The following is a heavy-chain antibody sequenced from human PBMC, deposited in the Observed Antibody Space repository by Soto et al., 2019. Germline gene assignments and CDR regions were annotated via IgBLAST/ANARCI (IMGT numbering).Heavy chain of an antibody. V-gene: IGHV1-8*01. D-gene: IGHD3-9*01. Sequence: QVQLVQSGAEVKKPGASVKVSCKASGYTFTSYDINWVRQATGQGLEWMGWMNPNSGNTGYAQKFQGRVTMTRNTSKNNAQLELSRLRSEEKAGYYRAGERTYFGDYWGQGTLVTVSS. J-gene: IGHJ4*02. CDR3: AGERTYFGDY. CDR1: GYTFTSYD. CDR2: MNPNSGNT.